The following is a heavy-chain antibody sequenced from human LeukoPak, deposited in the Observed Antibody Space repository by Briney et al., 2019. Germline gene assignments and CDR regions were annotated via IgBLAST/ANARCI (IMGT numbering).Heavy chain of an antibody. CDR3: ARDPANIEATTQ. V-gene: IGHV3-53*01. CDR2: IYSGGGT. D-gene: IGHD5-12*01. J-gene: IGHJ4*02. CDR1: GFTVSSNY. Sequence: PGGSLRLSCAASGFTVSSNYMSWVRQAPGKGLEWVSVIYSGGGTNYADSVRGRFTISRDNSKSTLYLQMNSLRAEDTAVYYCARDPANIEATTQWGQGTLVTVSS.